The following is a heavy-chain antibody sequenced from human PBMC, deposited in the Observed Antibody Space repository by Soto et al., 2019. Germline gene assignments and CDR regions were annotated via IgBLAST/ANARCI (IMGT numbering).Heavy chain of an antibody. CDR3: ARDSPRWYYDYIWGSYRAPRAFDI. Sequence: GGSLRLSCAASGFTFSSYAMSWVRQAPGKGLEWVSAIWYDGRNTYYADSVKGRFTISRDNSKNTLYLQMNSLRAEDTAVYYCARDSPRWYYDYIWGSYRAPRAFDIWGQGTMVTVSS. D-gene: IGHD3-16*02. CDR2: IWYDGRNT. CDR1: GFTFSSYA. V-gene: IGHV3-23*01. J-gene: IGHJ3*02.